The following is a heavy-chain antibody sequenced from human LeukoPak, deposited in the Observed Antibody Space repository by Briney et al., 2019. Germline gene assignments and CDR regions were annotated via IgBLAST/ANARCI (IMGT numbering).Heavy chain of an antibody. CDR1: GFTFSSYG. V-gene: IGHV3-30*18. CDR2: ISYDGSNK. Sequence: GGSLRLSCAASGFTFSSYGMHWVRRAPGKGLEWVAVISYDGSNKYYADSVKGRFTISRDNSKNTLYLQMNSLRAEDTAVYYCAKEAGLSSGWRYYYYGMDVWGKGTTVTVSS. J-gene: IGHJ6*04. CDR3: AKEAGLSSGWRYYYYGMDV. D-gene: IGHD6-19*01.